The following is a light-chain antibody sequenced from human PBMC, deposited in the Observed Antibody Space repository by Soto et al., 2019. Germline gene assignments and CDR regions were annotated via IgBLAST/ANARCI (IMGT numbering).Light chain of an antibody. CDR1: QSISSW. CDR3: QQYNSQGFT. Sequence: DIQMTQSPSTLSASVGDRVTITCRASQSISSWLAWYQQKPGKAPKLLIYAASSLESGVPSRFSGSGSGTEFTLTISSLQPDDFATYYCQQYNSQGFTFGPGTKVDIK. J-gene: IGKJ3*01. V-gene: IGKV1-5*01. CDR2: AAS.